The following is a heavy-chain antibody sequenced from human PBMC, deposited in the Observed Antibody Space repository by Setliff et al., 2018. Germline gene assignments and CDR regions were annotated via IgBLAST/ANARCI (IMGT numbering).Heavy chain of an antibody. CDR2: KYYSGST. D-gene: IGHD2-15*01. CDR3: ATTTLGRYCSGVGCFFAGWFDP. J-gene: IGHJ5*02. V-gene: IGHV4-59*12. Sequence: PSETLSLTCTVSGSSFSSYSWSWIRQPPGKGLEWIGYKYYSGSTNSNPSLKSRVTISVDTSKNQFSLKLTSVTAADTAVYYCATTTLGRYCSGVGCFFAGWFDPWGQGTLVTVSS. CDR1: GSSFSSYS.